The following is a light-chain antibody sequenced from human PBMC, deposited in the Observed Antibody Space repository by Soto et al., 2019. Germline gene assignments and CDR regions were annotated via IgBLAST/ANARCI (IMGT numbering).Light chain of an antibody. J-gene: IGLJ3*02. Sequence: QSVLTQSSSASASLGSSVKLTCTLSSGHSSYIIAWHQQQPGKAPRYLMKLEGSGSYNKGSGVPDRFSGSSSGADRYLTISNLQFGEEADYYCETWDSNTRVFGGGTKVTVL. CDR1: SGHSSYI. V-gene: IGLV4-60*02. CDR3: ETWDSNTRV. CDR2: LEGSGSY.